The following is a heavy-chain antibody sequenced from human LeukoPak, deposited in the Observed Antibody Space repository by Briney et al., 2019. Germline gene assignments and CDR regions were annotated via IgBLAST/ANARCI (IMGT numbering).Heavy chain of an antibody. J-gene: IGHJ4*02. CDR3: ARSRGTTMVTRFDY. D-gene: IGHD5-18*01. CDR2: IYSSGST. CDR1: GGSISNYY. Sequence: SETLSLTCTVSGGSISNYYWSWIRQPAGKGLEWIGRIYSSGSTNYNPSLKSRVTMSVDTSKNQFSVELSSVTAADTAVYYCARSRGTTMVTRFDYWGQGTLVTVSS. V-gene: IGHV4-4*07.